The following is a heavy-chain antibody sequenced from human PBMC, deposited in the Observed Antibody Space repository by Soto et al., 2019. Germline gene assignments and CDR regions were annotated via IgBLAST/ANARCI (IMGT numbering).Heavy chain of an antibody. J-gene: IGHJ6*02. CDR1: GYTFTSYG. Sequence: ASVKVSCKASGYTFTSYGISWVRQAPGQGLEWMGWISAYNGNTNYAQKLQGRVTMTRNTSISTAYMELSSLRSEDTAVYYCARGKLHPINYYYGMDVWGQGTTVTVSS. CDR2: ISAYNGNT. V-gene: IGHV1-18*01. D-gene: IGHD1-7*01. CDR3: ARGKLHPINYYYGMDV.